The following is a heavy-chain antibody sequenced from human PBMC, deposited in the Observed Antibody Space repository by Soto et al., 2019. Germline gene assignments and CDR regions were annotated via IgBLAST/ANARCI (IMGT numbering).Heavy chain of an antibody. Sequence: QAQLVQSGAEVKKPGASVKVSCKASGYTFSSYGISWVRQAPGQGLEWLGWISPYNDDTNYAQKLQGRVTMTTDTSTRTAYMALRSLRSDDTAVYYCARGGYYDSSGSRNYHYYGMDVWGQGTTVTVSS. CDR2: ISPYNDDT. CDR1: GYTFSSYG. CDR3: ARGGYYDSSGSRNYHYYGMDV. J-gene: IGHJ6*02. V-gene: IGHV1-18*01. D-gene: IGHD3-22*01.